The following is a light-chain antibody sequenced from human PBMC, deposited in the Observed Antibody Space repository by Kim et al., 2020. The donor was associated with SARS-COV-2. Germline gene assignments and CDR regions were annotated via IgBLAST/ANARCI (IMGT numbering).Light chain of an antibody. Sequence: GQSITISCTGTSSDVGAYNHVSWYQQHPGNAPKLIIYDVSKWPSGVSDRFSGSKSGNTASLTISWLQAEDEADYYCSSLTSSITYVFGTGTKVTVL. V-gene: IGLV2-14*04. CDR2: DVS. J-gene: IGLJ1*01. CDR3: SSLTSSITYV. CDR1: SSDVGAYNH.